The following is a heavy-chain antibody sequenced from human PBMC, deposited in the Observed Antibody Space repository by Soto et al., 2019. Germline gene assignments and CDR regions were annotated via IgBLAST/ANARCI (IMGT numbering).Heavy chain of an antibody. Sequence: SETLSLTCTVSGGSISSYHWSWIRQSPGKGLEWIGYTSNSAPTIYNPSLKSRVTISADTSKNQFSLRLSSVTAADTAVYFCARFFRDFYNAVEYWGQGALVTVSS. CDR2: TSNSAPT. V-gene: IGHV4-59*08. CDR1: GGSISSYH. J-gene: IGHJ4*02. CDR3: ARFFRDFYNAVEY. D-gene: IGHD3-3*01.